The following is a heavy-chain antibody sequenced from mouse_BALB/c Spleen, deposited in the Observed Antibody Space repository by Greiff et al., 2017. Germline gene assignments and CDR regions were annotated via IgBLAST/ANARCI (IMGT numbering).Heavy chain of an antibody. D-gene: IGHD2-14*01. J-gene: IGHJ4*01. CDR1: GFNIKDTY. V-gene: IGHV14-3*02. CDR3: AIHYRYDGGGAMDY. CDR2: IDPANGNT. Sequence: VQLKQSGAELVKPGASVKLSCTASGFNIKDTYMHWVKQRPEQGLEWIGRIDPANGNTKYDPKFQGKATITADTSSNTAYLQLSSLTSADTAVYYCAIHYRYDGGGAMDYWGQGTSVTVSS.